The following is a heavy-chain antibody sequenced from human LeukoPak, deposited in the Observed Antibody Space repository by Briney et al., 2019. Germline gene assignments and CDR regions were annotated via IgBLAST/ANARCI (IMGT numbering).Heavy chain of an antibody. D-gene: IGHD4-17*01. V-gene: IGHV4-31*03. Sequence: PSETLSLTCNVSRGSISSGGHYWSWIRQRPGKGLEWMGYTYFTGSTYYSPSLQSRLIISADTSMTQFSLRLRSVTAADTAVYYCARVSFTYGPLDSWGPGILVTVSS. CDR3: ARVSFTYGPLDS. CDR1: RGSISSGGHY. J-gene: IGHJ4*02. CDR2: TYFTGST.